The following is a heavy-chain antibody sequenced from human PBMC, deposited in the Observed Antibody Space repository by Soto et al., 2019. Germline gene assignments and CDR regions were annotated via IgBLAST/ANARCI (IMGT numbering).Heavy chain of an antibody. Sequence: SVKVSCKASGGTFSSYAISWVRQAPGQGLECMGGIIPIFGTANYAQKFQGRVTITADKSTSTAYMELRSLRSEDTAVYYCARDQVLRFLEWLTDYYYGMDVWGQGTTVTVSS. V-gene: IGHV1-69*06. J-gene: IGHJ6*02. CDR1: GGTFSSYA. CDR3: ARDQVLRFLEWLTDYYYGMDV. D-gene: IGHD3-3*01. CDR2: IIPIFGTA.